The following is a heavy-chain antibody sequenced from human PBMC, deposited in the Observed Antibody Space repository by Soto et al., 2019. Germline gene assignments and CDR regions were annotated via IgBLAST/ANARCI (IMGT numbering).Heavy chain of an antibody. V-gene: IGHV4-59*01. CDR3: GSYRGAFYFDH. D-gene: IGHD4-4*01. CDR2: VYYGGT. CDR1: GGSMSSNY. Sequence: SETLSLTCTVSGGSMSSNYRSWIRQSPGKGLEWIGFVYYGGTNYNPSFESRVTMSVDTPKNQFSLELNSLTAADTAVYDCGSYRGAFYFDHWGQGALVTVSS. J-gene: IGHJ4*02.